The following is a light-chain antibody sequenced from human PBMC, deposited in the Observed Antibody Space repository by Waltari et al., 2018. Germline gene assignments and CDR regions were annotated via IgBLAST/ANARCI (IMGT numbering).Light chain of an antibody. CDR2: AAS. V-gene: IGKV3-11*01. CDR1: QSVRNY. Sequence: DIVLTQSPATLSLSPEERATLSCRASQSVRNYLAWYQQRPGQAPRLLIYAASNRATGIPARFSGSGSETDFTLTISSLEPEDFAVYYCQQRSNWPGTFGQGTKVEIK. CDR3: QQRSNWPGT. J-gene: IGKJ1*01.